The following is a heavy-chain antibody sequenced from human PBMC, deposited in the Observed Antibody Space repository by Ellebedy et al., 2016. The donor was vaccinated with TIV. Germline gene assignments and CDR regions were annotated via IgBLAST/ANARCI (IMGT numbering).Heavy chain of an antibody. CDR3: ARDLPDYGDYKLLYGMDV. Sequence: PGGSLRLSCAASGFTFSSYSINWVRQAPGKGLEWVSSISSSSNYIYYADSVMGRFTISRDNAKNSLYLQMNSLRAEDTAVYYCARDLPDYGDYKLLYGMDVWGQGTTVTVAS. CDR1: GFTFSSYS. CDR2: ISSSSNYI. V-gene: IGHV3-21*01. D-gene: IGHD4-17*01. J-gene: IGHJ6*02.